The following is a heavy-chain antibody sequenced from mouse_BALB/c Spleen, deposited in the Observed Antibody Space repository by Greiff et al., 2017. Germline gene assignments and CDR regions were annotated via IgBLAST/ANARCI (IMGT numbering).Heavy chain of an antibody. Sequence: VQLHQSGAELVRPGSSVKISCKASGYAFSSYWMNWVKQRPGQGLEWIGQIYPGDGDTNYNGKFKGKATLTADKSSSTAYMQLSSLTSEDSAVYFCARLGYGNAMDYWGQGTSVTVSS. CDR3: ARLGYGNAMDY. CDR1: GYAFSSYW. J-gene: IGHJ4*01. V-gene: IGHV1-80*01. CDR2: IYPGDGDT. D-gene: IGHD2-10*02.